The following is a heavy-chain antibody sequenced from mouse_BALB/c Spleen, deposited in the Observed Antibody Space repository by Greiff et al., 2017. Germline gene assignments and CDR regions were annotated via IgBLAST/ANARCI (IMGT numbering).Heavy chain of an antibody. Sequence: VQLQQSGAELVRPGVSVKISCKGSGYTFTDYAMHWVKQSHATSLEWIGVISTYYGDASYNQKFKGKATMTVDKSSSTAYMELARLTSEDSAIYYCARERGHYAMDYWGQGTSVTVSS. CDR3: ARERGHYAMDY. CDR2: ISTYYGDA. D-gene: IGHD4-1*01. CDR1: GYTFTDYA. J-gene: IGHJ4*01. V-gene: IGHV1S137*01.